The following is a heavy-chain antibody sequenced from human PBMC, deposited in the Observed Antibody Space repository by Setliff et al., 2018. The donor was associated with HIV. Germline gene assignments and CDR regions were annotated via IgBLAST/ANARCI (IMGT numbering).Heavy chain of an antibody. CDR2: INRDGSET. CDR3: ARDSGTVVGATGPGY. D-gene: IGHD1-26*01. Sequence: GGSLRLSCAASGFTFSSYWISWVRQAPGKGLEWVANINRDGSETYYLDPVMGRFTISRDNAKNSLYLQMNSLRVDDTAVYYCARDSGTVVGATGPGYWGQGTLVTVSS. V-gene: IGHV3-7*01. CDR1: GFTFSSYW. J-gene: IGHJ4*02.